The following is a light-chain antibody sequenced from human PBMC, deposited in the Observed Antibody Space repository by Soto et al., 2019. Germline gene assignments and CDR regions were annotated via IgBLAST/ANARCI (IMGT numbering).Light chain of an antibody. J-gene: IGLJ1*01. CDR3: NSYSSSTSLPYV. CDR1: TNDVGGDNY. Sequence: QSALTQPASVSGSPGQSITISCTGTTNDVGGDNYVSWYQQHPGKAPKLLIFEVSSRPSGVSNRFSGSKSGNTASLTISALQAEDEADYFCNSYSSSTSLPYVFGTGTKLTVL. V-gene: IGLV2-14*01. CDR2: EVS.